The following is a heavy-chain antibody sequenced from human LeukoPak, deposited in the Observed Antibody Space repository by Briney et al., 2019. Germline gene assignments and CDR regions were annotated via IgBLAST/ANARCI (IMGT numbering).Heavy chain of an antibody. CDR1: GGSISSGSYY. D-gene: IGHD4-23*01. CDR2: IYTSGST. CDR3: ASHSGGNSEVFDY. Sequence: PSETLSLTCTVSGGSISSGSYYWSWIRKPAGKGLEWIGRIYTSGSTNYNPSHKSRLTISVDTSKNQFSLKLRSVTAADTAVYYCASHSGGNSEVFDYWGQGTLVTVSS. V-gene: IGHV4-61*02. J-gene: IGHJ4*02.